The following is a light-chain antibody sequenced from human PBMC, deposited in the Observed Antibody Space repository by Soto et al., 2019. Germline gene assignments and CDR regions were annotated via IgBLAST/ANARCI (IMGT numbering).Light chain of an antibody. CDR2: DVS. V-gene: IGKV1-13*02. CDR3: PQFNSYPIT. Sequence: AIQVTQSPSSLSASVGDRVTMTCRASQDIRGALAWYQQKSGKPPNLLIYDVSTLEGGVPSRFSGSGSGTEFTLTISSLQPEDFGTYYGPQFNSYPITFGHGTRLEIK. CDR1: QDIRGA. J-gene: IGKJ5*01.